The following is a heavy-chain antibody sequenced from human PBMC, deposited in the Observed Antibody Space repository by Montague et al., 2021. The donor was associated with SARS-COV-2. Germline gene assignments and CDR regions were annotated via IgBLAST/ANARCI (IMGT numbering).Heavy chain of an antibody. J-gene: IGHJ6*02. CDR2: IGTAGDT. D-gene: IGHD4-23*01. CDR3: ARAGLGGAYYYYDGIDV. V-gene: IGHV3-13*01. Sequence: SLRLSCAASGFTFSSYDMHWVRQATGKGLEWVSAIGTAGDTYYPGSVKGRSTISRENAQNSLYLQMNSLRAGDTAVYYFARAGLGGAYYYYDGIDVWGQGTTVTVSS. CDR1: GFTFSSYD.